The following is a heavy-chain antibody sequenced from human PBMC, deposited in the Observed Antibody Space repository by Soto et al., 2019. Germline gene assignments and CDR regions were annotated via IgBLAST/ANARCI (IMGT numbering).Heavy chain of an antibody. CDR3: ARGTYYDFWSGYPKYYYYYYGMDV. CDR2: IYYSGST. Sequence: SETLSLTCTVSGGSISSYYWSWIRQPPGKGLEWIGYIYYSGSTNYNPSLKSRVTISVDTSKNQFSLKLSSVAAADTAVYYCARGTYYDFWSGYPKYYYYYYGMDVWGQGTTVTVSS. V-gene: IGHV4-59*01. D-gene: IGHD3-3*01. J-gene: IGHJ6*02. CDR1: GGSISSYY.